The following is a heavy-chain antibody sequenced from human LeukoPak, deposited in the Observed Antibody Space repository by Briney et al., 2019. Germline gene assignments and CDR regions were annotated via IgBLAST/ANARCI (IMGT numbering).Heavy chain of an antibody. Sequence: GGSLRLSCEASGFTFSHYGRHWVRQAPGKGREWVAGIWSDATNQYYADSVKGRFTISRDNSKDTLFLQMNSLRVEDTAVYYCAKRADYYDSSRALYDAFDLWGQGTMVTVSS. CDR1: GFTFSHYG. V-gene: IGHV3-30*02. D-gene: IGHD3-16*01. CDR2: IWSDATNQ. J-gene: IGHJ3*01. CDR3: AKRADYYDSSRALYDAFDL.